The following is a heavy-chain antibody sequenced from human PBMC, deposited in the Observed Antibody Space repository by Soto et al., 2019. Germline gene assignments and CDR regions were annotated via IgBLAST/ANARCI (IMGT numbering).Heavy chain of an antibody. D-gene: IGHD1-26*01. J-gene: IGHJ5*02. V-gene: IGHV1-2*02. CDR1: GYTFTDYY. Sequence: ASVKVSCKASGYTFTDYYMHWVRQAPGQGLEWMGWINPDSGGTNYAQRFQGRVTMTRDSSISTAYMELSRLRSDDTAVYYCAREDSYRCNSNWFGPWGQGNLVTVSS. CDR3: AREDSYRCNSNWFGP. CDR2: INPDSGGT.